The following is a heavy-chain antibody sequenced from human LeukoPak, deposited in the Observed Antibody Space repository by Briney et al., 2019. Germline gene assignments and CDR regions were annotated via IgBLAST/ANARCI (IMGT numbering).Heavy chain of an antibody. J-gene: IGHJ4*02. D-gene: IGHD3-22*01. CDR1: GYTFTSYD. V-gene: IGHV1-8*01. CDR3: AREVDHYYDSSGYKGGCNY. Sequence: ASVKVSCKASGYTFTSYDINWVRQATGQGLEWMGWMNPNSGNTGYAQKLQGRVTMTRNTSISTAYMELSSLRSEDTAVYYCAREVDHYYDSSGYKGGCNYWGQGTLVTVSS. CDR2: MNPNSGNT.